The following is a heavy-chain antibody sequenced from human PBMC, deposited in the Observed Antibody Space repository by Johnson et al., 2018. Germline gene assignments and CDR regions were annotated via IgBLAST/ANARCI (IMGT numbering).Heavy chain of an antibody. CDR1: GFTFSSYA. CDR3: AKDPQPIWFGELGGMDV. J-gene: IGHJ6*02. D-gene: IGHD3-10*01. CDR2: ISGSGGST. Sequence: VQLVESGGGLVQPGGSLRLSCAASGFTFSSYAMSWVRQAPGKGLEWVSAISGSGGSTYYADSVKGRFTISRDNSKNTLYLQMNSLRAEDTAVYYCAKDPQPIWFGELGGMDVWGQGTTVTVSS. V-gene: IGHV3-23*04.